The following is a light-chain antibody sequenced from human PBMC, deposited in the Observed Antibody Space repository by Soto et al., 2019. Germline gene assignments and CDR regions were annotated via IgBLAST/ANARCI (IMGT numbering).Light chain of an antibody. V-gene: IGLV2-8*01. Sequence: QAVVTQPPSASGSPGQSVTISCTGTSSDVGGYNYVSWYQQHPGKAPKLMIYEVSKRPSGVPDRFSGSKSGNTASLTVSGLQAEDEADYCCSSYAGSNKRVFGTGTKVTVL. CDR2: EVS. J-gene: IGLJ1*01. CDR3: SSYAGSNKRV. CDR1: SSDVGGYNY.